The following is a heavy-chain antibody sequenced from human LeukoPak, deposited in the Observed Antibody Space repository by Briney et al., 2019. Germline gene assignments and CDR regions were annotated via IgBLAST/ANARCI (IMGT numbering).Heavy chain of an antibody. CDR2: IKEDGSQK. CDR3: ARGGSGNFYY. Sequence: GGSLRLSCVASGLTLSSNWMGWVRQAPGKGLEWAATIKEDGSQKYYVGSVKGRFTISRDNAKNTLYLQMTSLSAEDTAVYYCARGGSGNFYYWGQGTLVTVSS. D-gene: IGHD1-26*01. V-gene: IGHV3-7*02. J-gene: IGHJ4*02. CDR1: GLTLSSNW.